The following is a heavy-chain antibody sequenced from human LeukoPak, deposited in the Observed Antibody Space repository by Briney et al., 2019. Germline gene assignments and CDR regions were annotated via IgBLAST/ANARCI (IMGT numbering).Heavy chain of an antibody. CDR2: IISSSNTI. V-gene: IGHV3-48*01. J-gene: IGHJ6*04. D-gene: IGHD3-10*01. Sequence: GGSLRLCCAVSGFTFSTHSMNWVRQAPGKGLEWVSYIISSSNTIYYADSVKGRFTISRDNAKNSLYLQMNSLRAEDTAVYYCARAVGHGSGSPRMDVWGKGTTVTVSS. CDR3: ARAVGHGSGSPRMDV. CDR1: GFTFSTHS.